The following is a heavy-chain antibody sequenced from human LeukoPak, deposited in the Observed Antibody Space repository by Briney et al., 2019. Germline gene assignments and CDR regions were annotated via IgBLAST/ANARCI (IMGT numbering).Heavy chain of an antibody. CDR1: GGSISSGDYY. CDR2: IYYSGST. J-gene: IGHJ4*02. D-gene: IGHD1-1*01. Sequence: SQKLSLNGTVSGGSISSGDYYWSWIRQPPGKGLEWIGYIYYSGSTYYNPSLKSRVTISVDTSKNQFSLKLSSVTAADTAVYYCARDGGWNGFDYWGQGTLVTVSS. V-gene: IGHV4-30-4*08. CDR3: ARDGGWNGFDY.